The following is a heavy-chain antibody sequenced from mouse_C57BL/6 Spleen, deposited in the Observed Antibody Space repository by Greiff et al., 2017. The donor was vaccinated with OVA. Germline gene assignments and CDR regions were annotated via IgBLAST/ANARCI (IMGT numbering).Heavy chain of an antibody. Sequence: EVNVVESGGGLVKPGGSLKLSCAASGFTFSDYGMHWVRQAPEKGLEWVAYISSGSSTIYYADTVKGRFTISGDNAKNTLFLQMTSLRSEDTAMYYCASPFYGSSYGGYFDVWGTGTTVTVSS. V-gene: IGHV5-17*01. CDR3: ASPFYGSSYGGYFDV. CDR2: ISSGSSTI. CDR1: GFTFSDYG. J-gene: IGHJ1*03. D-gene: IGHD1-1*01.